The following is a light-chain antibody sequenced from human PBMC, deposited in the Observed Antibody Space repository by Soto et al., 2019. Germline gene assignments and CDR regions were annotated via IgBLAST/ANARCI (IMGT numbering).Light chain of an antibody. CDR3: QNYDGAPLT. CDR2: DAS. V-gene: IGKV1-27*01. J-gene: IGKJ4*01. Sequence: DIQVTQSPSSLSASVVDRVTITCRASRGINNYLAWYQQKPGKVPKLLIYDASSLQSGVPSRFGGSRSGTDFTLSISSLQPEDVATYYCQNYDGAPLTFGGGTKVDIK. CDR1: RGINNY.